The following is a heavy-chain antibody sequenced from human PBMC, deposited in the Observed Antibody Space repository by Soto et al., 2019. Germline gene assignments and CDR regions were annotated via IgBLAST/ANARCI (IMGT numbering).Heavy chain of an antibody. Sequence: QVQLVQSGAEVKKPGSSVKVSCKASGGTFSSYAISWVRQAPGQGLEWMGGIIPIFGTANYAQKFQGRVTITADESTSTAYMVLSSLRSEDTAVYYCARDPVDTAMAPNYYYGMDVWGQGTTVTVSS. V-gene: IGHV1-69*12. CDR2: IIPIFGTA. D-gene: IGHD5-18*01. J-gene: IGHJ6*02. CDR3: ARDPVDTAMAPNYYYGMDV. CDR1: GGTFSSYA.